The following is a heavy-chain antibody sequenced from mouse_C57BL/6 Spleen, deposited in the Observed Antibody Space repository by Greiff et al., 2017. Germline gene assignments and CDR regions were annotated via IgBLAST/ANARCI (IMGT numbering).Heavy chain of an antibody. CDR3: ARLYGNYWYFDV. D-gene: IGHD2-1*01. CDR1: GFTFSDYG. V-gene: IGHV5-17*01. Sequence: EVQLVESGGGLVKPGGSLKLSCAASGFTFSDYGMHWVRQAPEKGLEWVAYISSCSSTIYYADTVKGRFTISRDNAKNTLFLQMTSLRSEDTAMYYCARLYGNYWYFDVWGTGTTVTVSA. CDR2: ISSCSSTI. J-gene: IGHJ1*03.